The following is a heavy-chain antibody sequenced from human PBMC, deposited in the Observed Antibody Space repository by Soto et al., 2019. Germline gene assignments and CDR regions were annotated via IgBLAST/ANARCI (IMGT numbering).Heavy chain of an antibody. CDR1: GFSLSNARMG. J-gene: IGHJ6*02. D-gene: IGHD6-19*01. CDR3: ARIITYSSGWYNYYYYGMDV. V-gene: IGHV2-26*01. CDR2: IFSNDEK. Sequence: QVTLKESGPVLVKPTETLTLTCTVSGFSLSNARMGVSWIRQPPGKALEWLAHIFSNDEKSYSTSLKSRLTISQDTAKSQVVLTMTNMDPVDTATYYCARIITYSSGWYNYYYYGMDVWGQGTTVTVSS.